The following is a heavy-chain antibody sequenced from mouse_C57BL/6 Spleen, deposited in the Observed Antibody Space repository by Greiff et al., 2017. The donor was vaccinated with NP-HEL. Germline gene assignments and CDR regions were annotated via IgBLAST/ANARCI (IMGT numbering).Heavy chain of an antibody. CDR3: ARGGITRAMDY. CDR1: GYSITSGYD. CDR2: ISYSGST. Sequence: VQLQQSGPGMVKPSQSLSLTCTVTGYSITSGYDWHWIRHFPGNKLEWMGYISYSGSTNYNPSLKSRISITHDTSKNHFFLKLNSGTTEDTATYYCARGGITRAMDYWGQGTSVTVSS. V-gene: IGHV3-1*01. D-gene: IGHD2-4*01. J-gene: IGHJ4*01.